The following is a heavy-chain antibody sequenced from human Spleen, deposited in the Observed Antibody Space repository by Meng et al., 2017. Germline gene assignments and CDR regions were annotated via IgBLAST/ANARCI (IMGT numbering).Heavy chain of an antibody. CDR1: GGSISSGGYY. V-gene: IGHV4-31*03. D-gene: IGHD1-1*01. Sequence: QVQRQGSGPGLVKPSQTLSLTCTVSGGSISSGGYYWSWIRQHPGKGLEWIRSGLGLEWIGYISDSGTTYSNPSLKSRVAISVDTSKNQFSLKLTSMTAADTAVYYCAAYDPPTFDYWGQGTLVTVSS. J-gene: IGHJ4*02. CDR3: AAYDPPTFDY. CDR2: ISDSGTT.